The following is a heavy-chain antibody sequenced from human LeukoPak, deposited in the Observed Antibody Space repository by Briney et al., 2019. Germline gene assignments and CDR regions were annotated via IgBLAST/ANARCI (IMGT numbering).Heavy chain of an antibody. CDR1: GFPFSDHY. CDR2: SRNKARSYTT. D-gene: IGHD3-9*01. J-gene: IGHJ4*02. Sequence: GGSLRLSCAGSGFPFSDHYMDWVRQAPGKGLEWVGRSRNKARSYTTDYAASVKGRFTISRDGSKNSVFLQMNSLKTEDTAVYYCARTYYDILTGIRDFDYWGQGTLVTVTS. CDR3: ARTYYDILTGIRDFDY. V-gene: IGHV3-72*01.